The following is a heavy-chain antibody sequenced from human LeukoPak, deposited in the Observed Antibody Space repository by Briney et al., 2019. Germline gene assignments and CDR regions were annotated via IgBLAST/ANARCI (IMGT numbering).Heavy chain of an antibody. Sequence: ASVKVSCKASGYTLTGYYMHWVRQAPGQGLEWMGWINPNSGGTNYAQKFQGRVTMTRDTSISTACMELSRLRSDDTAVYYCARDLDYDSSGYLLNYWGQGTLVTVSS. CDR2: INPNSGGT. CDR3: ARDLDYDSSGYLLNY. J-gene: IGHJ4*02. CDR1: GYTLTGYY. V-gene: IGHV1-2*02. D-gene: IGHD3-22*01.